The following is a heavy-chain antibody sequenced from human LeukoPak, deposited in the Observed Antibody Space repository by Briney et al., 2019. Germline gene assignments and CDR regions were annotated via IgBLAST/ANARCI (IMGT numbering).Heavy chain of an antibody. V-gene: IGHV1-2*02. CDR2: INPNSGGT. Sequence: GASVKVSCKASGYTFTGYYMHWVRQAPGQGVEWMGWINPNSGGTNYAQKFQGGVTMTRDTSISTAYMELSRLRSDDTAVYYCAPGAGDDVYFDYWGQGTLVTVSS. CDR1: GYTFTGYY. CDR3: APGAGDDVYFDY. D-gene: IGHD7-27*01. J-gene: IGHJ4*02.